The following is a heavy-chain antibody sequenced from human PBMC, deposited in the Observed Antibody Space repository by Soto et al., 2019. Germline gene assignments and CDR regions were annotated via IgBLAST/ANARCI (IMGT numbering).Heavy chain of an antibody. CDR1: GFTFRSYG. D-gene: IGHD3-10*01. V-gene: IGHV3-30*18. J-gene: IGHJ6*02. CDR2: ISYDGREK. CDR3: AKVSSDRGYYYFGMDV. Sequence: QVQLVESGGGVVQPGRSVRHSCAASGFTFRSYGIHWVRQTPGKGLEWVAVISYDGREKHYADSVKGRFTISRDNSKNSLYLQMNSLRPEDTAVYYCAKVSSDRGYYYFGMDVWGQGTTVTVSS.